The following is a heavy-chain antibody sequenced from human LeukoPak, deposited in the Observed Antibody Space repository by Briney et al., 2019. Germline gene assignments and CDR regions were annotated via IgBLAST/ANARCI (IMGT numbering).Heavy chain of an antibody. Sequence: ASMKVSFKASGYTFTSYCISLVRQAPGKRLEWMGRISAYNGNTNYAQKIQGRVTMTTDTSTSTAYMELRSLRSDDTAVYYCARDGFMAPPGIAVAGYYYYGMDVWGQGTTVTVSS. J-gene: IGHJ6*02. V-gene: IGHV1-18*01. CDR2: ISAYNGNT. D-gene: IGHD6-19*01. CDR1: GYTFTSYC. CDR3: ARDGFMAPPGIAVAGYYYYGMDV.